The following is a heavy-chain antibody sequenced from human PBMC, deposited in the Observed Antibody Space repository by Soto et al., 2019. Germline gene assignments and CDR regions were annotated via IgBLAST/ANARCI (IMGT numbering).Heavy chain of an antibody. CDR2: IWYDGSNK. J-gene: IGHJ6*02. V-gene: IGHV3-33*01. Sequence: PGGSLRLSCAASGFTFSSYGMHWVRQAPGKGLEWVAVIWYDGSNKYYADSVKGRFTISRDNSKNTLYLQMNSLRAEDTAVYYCARVVGARLSYYYYYGMDVWGQGTTVTVSS. CDR3: ARVVGARLSYYYYYGMDV. D-gene: IGHD1-26*01. CDR1: GFTFSSYG.